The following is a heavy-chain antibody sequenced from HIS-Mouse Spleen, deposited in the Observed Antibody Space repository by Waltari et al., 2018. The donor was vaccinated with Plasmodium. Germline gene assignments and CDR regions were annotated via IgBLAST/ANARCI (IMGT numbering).Heavy chain of an antibody. CDR1: GYTFTNYG. CDR2: ISPYNGNT. D-gene: IGHD6-19*01. CDR3: ARGSAGDAFDI. V-gene: IGHV1-18*01. J-gene: IGHJ3*02. Sequence: QVQLVQSGAEVKKPGASVMVSCKASGYTFTNYGIRWVRQATGKGLEWMGWISPYNGNTHFAQKLQGRVTMTTDTSTSTAYMELRSLRSDDTAVYYCARGSAGDAFDIWGQGTMVTVSS.